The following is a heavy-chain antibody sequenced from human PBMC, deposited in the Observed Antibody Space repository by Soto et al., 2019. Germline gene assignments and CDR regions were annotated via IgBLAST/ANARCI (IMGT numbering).Heavy chain of an antibody. D-gene: IGHD3-22*01. J-gene: IGHJ3*02. CDR1: GFTFSSYG. Sequence: PGGSLRLSCAASGFTFSSYGMHWVRQAPGKGLEWVAVISYDGSNKYYADSVKGRFTISRDNSKNTLYLQMNSLRAEDTAVYYCAKDSGYYDSSGYPPSYAFDIWGQGTMVTVSS. CDR2: ISYDGSNK. CDR3: AKDSGYYDSSGYPPSYAFDI. V-gene: IGHV3-30*18.